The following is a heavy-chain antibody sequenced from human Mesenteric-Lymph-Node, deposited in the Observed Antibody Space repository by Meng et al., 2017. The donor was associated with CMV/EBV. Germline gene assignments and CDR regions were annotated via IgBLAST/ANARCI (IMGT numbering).Heavy chain of an antibody. Sequence: GESLKISCRGSGYSFTSYWIGWARQMPGKGLEWMAIIYPDDSDAAYSPSFQGQVTISADTSISTAYLQWSSLKASDTAMYYCVRPEGSIGFNYFDYWGQGTLVTVSS. J-gene: IGHJ4*02. CDR3: VRPEGSIGFNYFDY. V-gene: IGHV5-51*01. CDR2: IYPDDSDA. D-gene: IGHD2-15*01. CDR1: GYSFTSYW.